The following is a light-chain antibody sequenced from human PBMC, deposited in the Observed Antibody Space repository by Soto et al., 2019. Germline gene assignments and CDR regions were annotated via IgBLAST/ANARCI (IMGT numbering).Light chain of an antibody. J-gene: IGKJ5*01. CDR3: QQYNNWPPIT. CDR2: GAS. V-gene: IGKV3-15*01. CDR1: QSVSSN. Sequence: EIVMTQSPATLSVSPGERATLSCRASQSVSSNLAWYQQKPGQAPRLLIYGASTRATGIPARFRGSGSGTEFTLAISSLQSEDFAVYYCQQYNNWPPITFGQGTRMEIK.